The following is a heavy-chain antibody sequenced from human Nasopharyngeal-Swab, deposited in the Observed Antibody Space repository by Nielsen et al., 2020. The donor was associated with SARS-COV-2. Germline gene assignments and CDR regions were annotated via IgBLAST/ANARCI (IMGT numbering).Heavy chain of an antibody. CDR1: GFTFSSYA. Sequence: GGSLRLSCAASGFTFSSYAMSWVRQAPGKGLEWVSAISGSGGSTYYADSVKGRFTISRDNSKNTPYLQMNSLRAEDTAVYYCAKSSRIVVVPAAKWFDPWGQGTLVTVS. D-gene: IGHD2-2*01. CDR2: ISGSGGST. J-gene: IGHJ5*02. V-gene: IGHV3-23*01. CDR3: AKSSRIVVVPAAKWFDP.